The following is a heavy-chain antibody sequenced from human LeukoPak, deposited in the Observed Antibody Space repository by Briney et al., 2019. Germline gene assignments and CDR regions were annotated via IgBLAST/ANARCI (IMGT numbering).Heavy chain of an antibody. CDR2: ISYDGSNK. Sequence: GGSLRLSCAASGFTFSSYAMLWVRQAPGEGREWVAVISYDGSNKYYADSVKGRFTISRDNSKNTLYLQMNSLRAEDTAVYYCARVPLRFLEQGALDYWGQGTLVTVSS. V-gene: IGHV3-30-3*01. J-gene: IGHJ4*02. CDR1: GFTFSSYA. D-gene: IGHD3-3*01. CDR3: ARVPLRFLEQGALDY.